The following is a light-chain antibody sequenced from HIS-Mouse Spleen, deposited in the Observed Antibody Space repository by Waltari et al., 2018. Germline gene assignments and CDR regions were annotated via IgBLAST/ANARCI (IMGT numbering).Light chain of an antibody. V-gene: IGLV3-25*03. J-gene: IGLJ1*01. Sequence: SYELTQPPSVSVSPGQTARITCAGDALPKQNAYWYQQKPGQAPVLVIYKDSERPSGIPERFSGSSSGTTVTLTISGVQAEDEADYYCQSADSSGTYPVFGTGTKVTVL. CDR1: ALPKQN. CDR3: QSADSSGTYPV. CDR2: KDS.